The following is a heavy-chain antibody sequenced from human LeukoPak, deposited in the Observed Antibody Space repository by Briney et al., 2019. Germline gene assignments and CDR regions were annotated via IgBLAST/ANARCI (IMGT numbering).Heavy chain of an antibody. CDR3: ARISIGYCSSTSCPYFDY. J-gene: IGHJ4*02. D-gene: IGHD2-2*01. CDR2: IYPGDSDT. Sequence: GESLKISCKISGYSFTNYWIGWVRQMPGKGLEWMGIIYPGDSDTRYSPSFQGQVSMSADKSISTAYLQWSSLKASDTAMYYCARISIGYCSSTSCPYFDYWGQGTLVTVSS. V-gene: IGHV5-51*01. CDR1: GYSFTNYW.